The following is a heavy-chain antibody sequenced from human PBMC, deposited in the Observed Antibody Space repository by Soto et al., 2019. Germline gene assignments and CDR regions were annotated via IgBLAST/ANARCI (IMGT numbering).Heavy chain of an antibody. V-gene: IGHV1-46*01. D-gene: IGHD1-7*01. CDR2: INPSGGST. CDR1: GYTFTSYY. J-gene: IGHJ4*02. CDR3: VVRITGTVRERR. Sequence: ASVKVSCKASGYTFTSYYMHWVRQAPGQELEWMGIINPSGGSTSYAQKFQGRVTMTRDTSTSTVYMELSSLRSEDTAVYYSVVRITGTVRERRWGQGTLVTVSS.